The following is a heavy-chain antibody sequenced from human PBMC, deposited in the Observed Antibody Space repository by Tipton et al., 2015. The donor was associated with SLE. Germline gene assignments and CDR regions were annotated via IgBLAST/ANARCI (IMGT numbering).Heavy chain of an antibody. CDR1: GGAIRSYF. Sequence: TLSLTCTVSGGAIRSYFWSWIRQSPGKGLEWIGYIYNSGSTVYNPSLKSRVSISIDTSKNQFSLKLTSVTAADTAVYYCASSSGYSFAYFGYWGQGALVTVSS. V-gene: IGHV4-59*01. CDR2: IYNSGST. CDR3: ASSSGYSFAYFGY. J-gene: IGHJ4*02. D-gene: IGHD3-22*01.